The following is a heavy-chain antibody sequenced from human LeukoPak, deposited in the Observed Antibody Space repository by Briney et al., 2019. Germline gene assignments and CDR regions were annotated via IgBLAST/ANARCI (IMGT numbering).Heavy chain of an antibody. CDR2: ISSSGSTI. V-gene: IGHV3-11*01. CDR1: GFTFSDYY. D-gene: IGHD6-13*01. Sequence: SGGSLRLSCAASGFTFSDYYMSWIRQAPGKGLEWVSYISSSGSTIYYADSVKGRFTISRDNAKNSLYLQMNSLRAEDTAVYYCARLNSSSWYRFVFDYWGQGTLVTVSS. J-gene: IGHJ4*02. CDR3: ARLNSSSWYRFVFDY.